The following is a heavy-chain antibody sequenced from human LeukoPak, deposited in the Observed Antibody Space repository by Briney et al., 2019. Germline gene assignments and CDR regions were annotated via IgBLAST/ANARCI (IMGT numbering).Heavy chain of an antibody. J-gene: IGHJ4*02. V-gene: IGHV4-38-2*01. CDR3: ASLGYSGYSYGYDY. Sequence: SETLALICAVSGYSLSSGYYWGWIRQPPGKGLEWIGSIYHCGSTYYKPSLKSRVTISVETSKNQFSLKLSSVPAANTAVYYCASLGYSGYSYGYDYWGKGTLVTVSS. CDR2: IYHCGST. CDR1: GYSLSSGYY. D-gene: IGHD5-18*01.